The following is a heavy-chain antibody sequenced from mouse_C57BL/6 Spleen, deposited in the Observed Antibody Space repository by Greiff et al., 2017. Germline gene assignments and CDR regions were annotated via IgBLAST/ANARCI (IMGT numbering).Heavy chain of an antibody. CDR3: ARDSTTVVALDY. J-gene: IGHJ2*01. D-gene: IGHD1-1*01. CDR2: IDPEDGET. Sequence: VHVKQSGAELVKPGASVKLSCTASGFNIKDYYMHWVKQRTEQGLEWIGRIDPEDGETKYAPKFQGKATITADTSSNTAYLQLSSLTSEDTAVYYCARDSTTVVALDYWGQGTTLTVSS. V-gene: IGHV14-2*01. CDR1: GFNIKDYY.